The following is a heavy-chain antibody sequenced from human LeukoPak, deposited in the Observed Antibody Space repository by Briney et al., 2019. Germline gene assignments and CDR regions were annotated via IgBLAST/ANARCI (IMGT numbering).Heavy chain of an antibody. V-gene: IGHV3-30*04. J-gene: IGHJ3*02. Sequence: GGSLRLSCAASGFTFSSYEMNWVRQAPGKGLEWVTVISSDGSNKYYADSVKGRFTISRDNSKNTLDLQMNSLRAEDTAVYYCARGPSARFFGVAKGAFDIWGQGTMVTVSS. CDR3: ARGPSARFFGVAKGAFDI. CDR1: GFTFSSYE. D-gene: IGHD3-3*01. CDR2: ISSDGSNK.